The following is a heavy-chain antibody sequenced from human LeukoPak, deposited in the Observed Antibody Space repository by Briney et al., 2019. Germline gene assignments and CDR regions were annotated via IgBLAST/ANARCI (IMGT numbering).Heavy chain of an antibody. J-gene: IGHJ6*02. Sequence: GGSLRLSCAASGFTFSSYWMSWVRQAPGKGLEWVANIKQDGSEKYYVDSVKGRFTISRDNAKNSLYLQMNSLRAEDTAVYCCARSKNSGSYYYYGMDVWGQGTTVTVSS. V-gene: IGHV3-7*01. CDR2: IKQDGSEK. CDR1: GFTFSSYW. D-gene: IGHD1-26*01. CDR3: ARSKNSGSYYYYGMDV.